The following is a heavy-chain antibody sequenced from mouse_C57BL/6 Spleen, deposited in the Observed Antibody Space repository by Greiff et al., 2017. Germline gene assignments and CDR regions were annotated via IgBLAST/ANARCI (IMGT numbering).Heavy chain of an antibody. D-gene: IGHD3-3*01. J-gene: IGHJ3*01. CDR2: INPSSGYT. V-gene: IGHV1-4*01. CDR3: AREGAWFAY. CDR1: GYTFTSYT. Sequence: QVQLQQSGAELARPGASVKMSCKASGYTFTSYTMHWVKQRPGQGLEWIGYINPSSGYTKYNQKFKDKATLTADKSSSPAYMQLSSLTSEDSAVYDCAREGAWFAYWGQGTLVTVSA.